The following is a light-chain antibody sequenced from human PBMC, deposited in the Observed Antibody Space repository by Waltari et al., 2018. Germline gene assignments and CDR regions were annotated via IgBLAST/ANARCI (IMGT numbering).Light chain of an antibody. Sequence: SCRASESVSRALAWYQQKPGQAPRLLIYGASSRATGIPDRFSGSGSGTDFSLTISRLEPDDFAVYYCQHYLRLPVTFGQGTTVEI. V-gene: IGKV3-20*01. CDR1: ESVSRA. J-gene: IGKJ1*01. CDR2: GAS. CDR3: QHYLRLPVT.